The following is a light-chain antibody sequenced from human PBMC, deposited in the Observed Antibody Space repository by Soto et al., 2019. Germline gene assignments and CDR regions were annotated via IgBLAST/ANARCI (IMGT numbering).Light chain of an antibody. Sequence: IMMTECPQFLAVSLGEMATINCKSSHSVLYNYNNQHYLAWYQHKPGQPPKLLIYWASTRESGVPDRFSGSGSGTDFTLTINSLQTEDVAVYYCKQYYSSPISFGGGTKVDIK. CDR2: WAS. CDR3: KQYYSSPIS. V-gene: IGKV4-1*01. J-gene: IGKJ4*01. CDR1: HSVLYNYNNQHY.